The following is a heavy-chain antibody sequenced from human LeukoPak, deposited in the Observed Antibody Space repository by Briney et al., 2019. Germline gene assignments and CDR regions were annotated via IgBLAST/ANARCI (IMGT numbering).Heavy chain of an antibody. Sequence: ESPKISRKGPGYSFTSYWIEWVRQIPGKGLEWMGIIYSRYSDIIYSPSFQGQLNISADKSISTAYLQWCSLKASDTAMYYCARLLGGGGAFDYWGQGTLVTVSS. CDR3: ARLLGGGGAFDY. J-gene: IGHJ4*02. D-gene: IGHD3-16*01. CDR1: GYSFTSYW. CDR2: IYSRYSDI. V-gene: IGHV5-51*01.